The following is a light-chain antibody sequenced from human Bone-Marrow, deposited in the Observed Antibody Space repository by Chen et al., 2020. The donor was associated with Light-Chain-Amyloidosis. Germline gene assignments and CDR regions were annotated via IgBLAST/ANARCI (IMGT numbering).Light chain of an antibody. CDR3: QVWDRSSDRPV. CDR1: NIGSTS. Sequence: SYVLTQPSSVSVAPGQTATIACGGNNIGSTSVHWYQQTPSQAPLLVVYDDSDRPSGIPERLSGSTSGNTATLTISRVEAGDEADYYCQVWDRSSDRPVFGGGTKLTVL. CDR2: DDS. V-gene: IGLV3-21*02. J-gene: IGLJ3*02.